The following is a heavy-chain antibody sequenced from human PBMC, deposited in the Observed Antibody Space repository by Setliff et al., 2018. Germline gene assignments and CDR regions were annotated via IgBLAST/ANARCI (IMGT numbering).Heavy chain of an antibody. D-gene: IGHD3-16*01. CDR1: GFSLNTSGMR. CDR3: AHSPLGEFWLPFDY. J-gene: IGHJ4*02. CDR2: IDWDDTK. V-gene: IGHV2-70*12. Sequence: SGPTLVNPTQTLTLTCTFSGFSLNTSGMRVSWIRQPPGKALEWLARIDWDDTKFYSTSLKTRLTISKDTSKNQVVLTMTNMDPVDTATYYCAHSPLGEFWLPFDYWGQGTLVTVS.